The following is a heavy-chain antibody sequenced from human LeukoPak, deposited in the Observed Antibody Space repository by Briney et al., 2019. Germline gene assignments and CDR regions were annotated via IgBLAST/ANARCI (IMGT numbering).Heavy chain of an antibody. CDR1: GFALSTYA. D-gene: IGHD1-20*01. J-gene: IGHJ4*02. V-gene: IGHV3-23*01. Sequence: GGSLRLSCAASGFALSTYAMHWVRQAPGKGLEWVSYISGTGFNTYYADSVKGRFTISRDSSKNTLYLQMNSLRAEDTAIYYCAKDGYNWIAFDDWGQGTLVTVSS. CDR3: AKDGYNWIAFDD. CDR2: ISGTGFNT.